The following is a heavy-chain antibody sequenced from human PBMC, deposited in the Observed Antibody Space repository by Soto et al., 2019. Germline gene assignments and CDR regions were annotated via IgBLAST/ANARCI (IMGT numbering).Heavy chain of an antibody. Sequence: QLQLQESGSGLVKPSQTLSLTCAVSGGSISSGGYSWRWIRQPPGKGLEWIGYIYHSGCTYYNTSLKSRVTISVDRSKNPFSQKLSSVTAADTAVYYGARMTTVTTSFGMDGWGQGTTVTVSS. J-gene: IGHJ6*02. D-gene: IGHD4-17*01. V-gene: IGHV4-30-2*01. CDR1: GGSISSGGYS. CDR3: ARMTTVTTSFGMDG. CDR2: IYHSGCT.